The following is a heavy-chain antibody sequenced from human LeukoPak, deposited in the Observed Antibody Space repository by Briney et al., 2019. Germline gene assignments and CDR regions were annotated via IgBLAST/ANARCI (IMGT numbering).Heavy chain of an antibody. D-gene: IGHD3-3*01. CDR1: GYTFTGYY. J-gene: IGHJ4*02. Sequence: ASVKVSCKASGYTFTGYYMHWVRQAPGQGLEWMGWINPNSGGTNYAQKFQGRVTMTRDTSISTAYMELSRLRSDDTAVYYCARDHYDFWSGYPNYGPSYYFDYWGQGTLVTVSS. V-gene: IGHV1-2*02. CDR3: ARDHYDFWSGYPNYGPSYYFDY. CDR2: INPNSGGT.